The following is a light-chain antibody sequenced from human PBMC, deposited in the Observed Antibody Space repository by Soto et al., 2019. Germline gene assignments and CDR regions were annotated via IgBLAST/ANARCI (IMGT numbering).Light chain of an antibody. Sequence: EVVLTQSPGTLSLSPGERATLSCRASQSLSSTYLAWYQQKPGQSPRLLIYGASNRATDIPDRFTGSGSGTDFTLTIGRLEPEDFAVYYCQRYGSAPPYIFGAGTRLDIK. CDR2: GAS. CDR1: QSLSSTY. J-gene: IGKJ2*01. V-gene: IGKV3-20*01. CDR3: QRYGSAPPYI.